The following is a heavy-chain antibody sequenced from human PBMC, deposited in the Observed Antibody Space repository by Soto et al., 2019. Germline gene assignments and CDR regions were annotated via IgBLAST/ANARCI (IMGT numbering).Heavy chain of an antibody. D-gene: IGHD3-9*01. V-gene: IGHV4-39*01. J-gene: IGHJ5*02. CDR3: ASPAPYDILTGYSFDP. CDR1: GGSISSSSYY. CDR2: IYYSGST. Sequence: TSETLSLTCTVSGGSISSSSYYWGWIRQPPGKGLEWIGSIYYSGSTYYNPSLKSRVTISVDTSKNQFSLKLSSVTAADTAVYYCASPAPYDILTGYSFDPWGQGTLVTVSS.